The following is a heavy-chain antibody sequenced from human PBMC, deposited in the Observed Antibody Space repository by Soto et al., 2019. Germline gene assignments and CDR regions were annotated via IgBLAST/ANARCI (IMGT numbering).Heavy chain of an antibody. CDR3: ARFETIGVVPLEY. D-gene: IGHD3-9*01. V-gene: IGHV3-21*01. CDR1: GFTFSSFS. Sequence: EVQLVESGGGLVKPGGSLRLSCAASGFTFSSFSMNWVRQAPGKGLEWVSSISGDSIHIIYADSVRGRFTISRDDAESPLYLQMNSLRPEDTAVYYCARFETIGVVPLEYWGRGTLVTVSS. J-gene: IGHJ4*02. CDR2: ISGDSIHI.